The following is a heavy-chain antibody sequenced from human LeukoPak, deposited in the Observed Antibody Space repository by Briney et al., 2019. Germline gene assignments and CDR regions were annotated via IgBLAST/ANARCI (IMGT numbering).Heavy chain of an antibody. CDR3: ARLYAGRPATGRFDY. CDR1: GGSISRSGYY. CDR2: IYYTGST. D-gene: IGHD6-13*01. Sequence: SETLSLTCSVSGGSISRSGYYWGWIRQPPGKGLEWIGSIYYTGSTFDSPSLKSRVTISVDTSKNQFSLKLSSVTAADTAVYYCARLYAGRPATGRFDYWGQGTLVTVSS. V-gene: IGHV4-39*01. J-gene: IGHJ4*02.